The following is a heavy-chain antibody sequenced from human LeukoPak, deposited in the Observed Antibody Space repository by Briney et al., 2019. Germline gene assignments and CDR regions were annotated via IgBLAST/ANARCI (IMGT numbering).Heavy chain of an antibody. J-gene: IGHJ4*02. Sequence: PSETLSLTCTVSGGSISSYYWSWIRQPPGKGLEWIGEIYYSGSTNYNPSLKSRVTISIDTSKNQFSLKLNYVTAADTAVYYCARDVRNYYDSSAYYVFDYWGQGALVTVSS. V-gene: IGHV4-59*01. CDR1: GGSISSYY. D-gene: IGHD3-22*01. CDR3: ARDVRNYYDSSAYYVFDY. CDR2: IYYSGST.